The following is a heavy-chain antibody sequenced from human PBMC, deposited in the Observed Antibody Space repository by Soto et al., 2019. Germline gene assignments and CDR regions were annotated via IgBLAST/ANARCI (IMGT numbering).Heavy chain of an antibody. CDR1: GYTFTSYY. Sequence: QVQLVQSGAEVKKPGASVKVSCKASGYTFTSYYMHWVRQAPGQGLEWMGIINPSGGSTSYAQKFEGRVTMTRDTSTSTVYMELSSLRSEDTAVYYCARMPLKATYCGGDCYHYYGMDVWGQGTTVTVSS. D-gene: IGHD2-21*02. V-gene: IGHV1-46*01. J-gene: IGHJ6*02. CDR2: INPSGGST. CDR3: ARMPLKATYCGGDCYHYYGMDV.